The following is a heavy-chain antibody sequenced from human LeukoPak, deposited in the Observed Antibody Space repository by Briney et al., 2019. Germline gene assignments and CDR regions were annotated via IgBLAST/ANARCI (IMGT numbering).Heavy chain of an antibody. CDR3: ARHTTSGSYTDS. D-gene: IGHD1-26*01. CDR1: GGSLNSGGYY. Sequence: SETLSLTCTVSGGSLNSGGYYWGWIRQPPGKGLEWIGSIYYSGSTYYNPSLKSRVTISVDTSKNQFSLKLSSVTAADTAVYYCARHTTSGSYTDSWGQGTLVTVSS. V-gene: IGHV4-39*01. CDR2: IYYSGST. J-gene: IGHJ5*01.